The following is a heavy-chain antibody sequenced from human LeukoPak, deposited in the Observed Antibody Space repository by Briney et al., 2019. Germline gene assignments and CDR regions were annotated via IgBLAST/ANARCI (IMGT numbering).Heavy chain of an antibody. J-gene: IGHJ6*02. CDR1: GFTFSSYS. D-gene: IGHD2-2*01. Sequence: SGGSLRLSCAASGFTFSSYSMNWVRQAPGKGLEWVSSISSSSSYIYYADSVKGRFTISRDNAKNSLYLQMNSLRAEDTAVYYCARVVPAAIGIYYYYGMDVWGQGTTVTVSS. CDR3: ARVVPAAIGIYYYYGMDV. CDR2: ISSSSSYI. V-gene: IGHV3-21*01.